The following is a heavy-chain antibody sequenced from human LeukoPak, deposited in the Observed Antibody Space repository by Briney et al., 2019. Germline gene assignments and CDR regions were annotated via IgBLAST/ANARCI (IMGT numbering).Heavy chain of an antibody. D-gene: IGHD5-12*01. CDR3: AKVDRHEGAFDY. CDR2: IISDGNNK. V-gene: IGHV3-30*18. Sequence: GGSLRLSCAASGFTFSSYGMHWVRQAPGKGLEWVAVIISDGNNKYYTDSVKGRFTISRDNAKNTLYLQMNSLRAEDTAVYYCAKVDRHEGAFDYWGQGTLVTVSS. CDR1: GFTFSSYG. J-gene: IGHJ4*02.